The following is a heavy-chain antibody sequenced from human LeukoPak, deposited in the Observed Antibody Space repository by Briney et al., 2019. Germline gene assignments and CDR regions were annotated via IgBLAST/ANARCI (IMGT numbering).Heavy chain of an antibody. Sequence: PSETLSLTCTVSGGSISSGDYFWSWLRQPPGKGLEWMGYIHYSGSTYHNPSLKSRLTISVDTSKNQISLKLSSVTAADTAVYYCARDGASLAAAGYKWFDPWGQGTLVTVSS. J-gene: IGHJ5*02. CDR3: ARDGASLAAAGYKWFDP. D-gene: IGHD6-13*01. V-gene: IGHV4-30-4*01. CDR1: GGSISSGDYF. CDR2: IHYSGST.